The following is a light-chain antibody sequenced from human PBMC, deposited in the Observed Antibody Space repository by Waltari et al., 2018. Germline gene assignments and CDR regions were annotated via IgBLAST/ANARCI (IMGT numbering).Light chain of an antibody. V-gene: IGLV1-47*01. J-gene: IGLJ2*01. CDR3: AVWDDSLKALL. CDR1: SSNIGSTY. Sequence: QSVLTQPPSASGTPGQRVTISCYGSSSNIGSTYVYWYQKHPGTAPKLLIYRNNPRPSGVPDRFSGTKFPASVSLAISGLQSEDEGTYFCAVWDDSLKALLFGGGTQLTVL. CDR2: RNN.